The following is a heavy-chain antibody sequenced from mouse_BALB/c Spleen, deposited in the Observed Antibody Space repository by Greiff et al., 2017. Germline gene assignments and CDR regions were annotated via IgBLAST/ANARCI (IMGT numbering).Heavy chain of an antibody. V-gene: IGHV5-6-5*01. D-gene: IGHD2-2*01. CDR2: ISRGVST. CDR1: GFTFSSYA. J-gene: IGHJ4*01. CDR3: ASHDLLWLRRVYYYAMDY. Sequence: EVLLVEPGGDLVKPGASVKLSCAASGFTFSSYAMSWVRQSPGQRLEWVGSISRGVSTYYPDSVKSRFTIARDNARYILYWQMRRLRSEDTAMDYCASHDLLWLRRVYYYAMDYWGQGTSVTVSS.